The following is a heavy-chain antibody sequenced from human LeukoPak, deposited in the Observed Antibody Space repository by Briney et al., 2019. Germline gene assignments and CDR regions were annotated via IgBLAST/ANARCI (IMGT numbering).Heavy chain of an antibody. J-gene: IGHJ4*02. CDR3: ARESEAAGTYYLDH. CDR2: IHKDGLHT. D-gene: IGHD6-25*01. CDR1: GFTFNGFW. V-gene: IGHV3-74*01. Sequence: GGSLRLSCAASGFTFNGFWMHWVRQAPGKGLMWVSRIHKDGLHTWYADSMKGRFTISRDNAENTVYLQLNSLRVEDTAVYYCARESEAAGTYYLDHWGQGNLVTVSS.